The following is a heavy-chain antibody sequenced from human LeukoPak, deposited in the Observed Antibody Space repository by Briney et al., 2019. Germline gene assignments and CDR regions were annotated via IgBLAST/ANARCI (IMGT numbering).Heavy chain of an antibody. Sequence: SETLSLTCVVSGGSINNNKWWSWVRQPPGKGLEWIGDVYYSGSTNYNPSLKSRVTMSVDKSKNQFSLKLSSVTAADTAVYYCASRRYNFDYWGQGTLVTVSS. CDR3: ASRRYNFDY. CDR2: VYYSGST. D-gene: IGHD1-14*01. J-gene: IGHJ4*02. CDR1: GGSINNNKW. V-gene: IGHV4-4*02.